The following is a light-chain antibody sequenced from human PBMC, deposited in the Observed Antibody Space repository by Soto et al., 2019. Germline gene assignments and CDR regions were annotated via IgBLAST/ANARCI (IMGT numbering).Light chain of an antibody. CDR1: QSVSSN. CDR3: QQYGSSPRT. J-gene: IGKJ1*01. CDR2: DAS. Sequence: EIVMTQSPATLSVSPGERATLSFRVSQSVSSNLAWYQQKPGQAPRLLIYDASSRATGIPARFSGSGSGTDFTLTISRLEPEDFAVYCCQQYGSSPRTFGQGTKVDI. V-gene: IGKV3-20*01.